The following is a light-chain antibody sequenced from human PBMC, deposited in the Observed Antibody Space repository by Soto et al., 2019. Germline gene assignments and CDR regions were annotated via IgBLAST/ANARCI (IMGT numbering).Light chain of an antibody. CDR3: QQYGSSQLT. Sequence: DIVITQSPATLSVPPGERATLSCRASQSVSSNLAWYKQKPGQAPRLLIYGASTRATGIPARFSGSGSGTEFTLTISRLEPEDFEVYYCQQYGSSQLTFGGGTKVDIK. V-gene: IGKV3-15*01. CDR2: GAS. J-gene: IGKJ4*01. CDR1: QSVSSN.